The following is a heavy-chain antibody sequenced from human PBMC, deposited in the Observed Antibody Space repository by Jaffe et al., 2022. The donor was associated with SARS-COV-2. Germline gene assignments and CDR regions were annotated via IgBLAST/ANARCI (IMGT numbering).Heavy chain of an antibody. CDR1: GFTFDDYA. V-gene: IGHV3-9*01. CDR2: ISWNSGSI. CDR3: AKDIGEPTVTDTYYYYGMDV. J-gene: IGHJ6*02. Sequence: EVQLVESGGGLVQPGRSLRLSCAASGFTFDDYAMHWVRQAPGKGLEWVSGISWNSGSIGYADSVKGRFTISRDNAKNSLYLQMNSLRAEDTALYYCAKDIGEPTVTDTYYYYGMDVWGQGTTVTVSS. D-gene: IGHD4-17*01.